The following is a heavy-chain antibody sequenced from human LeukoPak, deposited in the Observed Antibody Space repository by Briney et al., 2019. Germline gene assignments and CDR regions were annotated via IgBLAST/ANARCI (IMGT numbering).Heavy chain of an antibody. CDR1: GFTFSRNW. CDR2: INSDGSST. Sequence: GGSLRLSCAASGFTFSRNWMHWVRQAPGKGLVWVSRINSDGSSTSYADSVKGRFTISRDNAKNTLYLQMKSLRAEDTAVYYCARGFTIFGVVNDAFDIWGQGTMVTVSS. V-gene: IGHV3-74*01. CDR3: ARGFTIFGVVNDAFDI. D-gene: IGHD3-3*01. J-gene: IGHJ3*02.